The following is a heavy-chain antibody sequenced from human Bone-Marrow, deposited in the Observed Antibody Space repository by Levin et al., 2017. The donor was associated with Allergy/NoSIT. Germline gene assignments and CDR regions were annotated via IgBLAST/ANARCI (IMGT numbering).Heavy chain of an antibody. V-gene: IGHV3-23*01. J-gene: IGHJ4*02. Sequence: GGSLRLSCAASGFSFSTHSMSWVRRAPGKGLEWVSAINGSGDGTYYVDSVKGRFTISKDTSKNILFLQMNNLRAEDTALYHCVKGLHLGGHWGQGTHVTVSS. CDR3: VKGLHLGGH. CDR1: GFSFSTHS. CDR2: INGSGDGT. D-gene: IGHD3-16*01.